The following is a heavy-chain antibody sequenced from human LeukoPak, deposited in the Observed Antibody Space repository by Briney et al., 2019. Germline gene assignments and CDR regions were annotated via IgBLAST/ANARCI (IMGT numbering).Heavy chain of an antibody. CDR3: AKDPDPVYYYDSSGYYDY. J-gene: IGHJ4*02. CDR1: GFTFDDYA. D-gene: IGHD3-22*01. Sequence: PGRSLRLSCAASGFTFDDYAMHWVRQAPGKGLEWVSGSSWNSGSIGYADSVKGRFTISRDNAKNSLYLQMNSLRAEDTALYYCAKDPDPVYYYDSSGYYDYWGQGTLVTVSS. CDR2: SSWNSGSI. V-gene: IGHV3-9*01.